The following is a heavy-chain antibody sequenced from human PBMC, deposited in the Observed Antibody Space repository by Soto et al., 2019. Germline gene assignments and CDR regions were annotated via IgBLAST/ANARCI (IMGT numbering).Heavy chain of an antibody. V-gene: IGHV1-69*13. Sequence: SVKVSCKASGGIFSSYAISWVRQAPGQGLEWMGGIIPIFGTANYAQKFQGRVTITADESTSTAYMELSSLRSEDTAVYYCATYYYGSGSYYRSYYYGMDVWGQGTTVTVSS. J-gene: IGHJ6*02. CDR1: GGIFSSYA. CDR2: IIPIFGTA. CDR3: ATYYYGSGSYYRSYYYGMDV. D-gene: IGHD3-10*01.